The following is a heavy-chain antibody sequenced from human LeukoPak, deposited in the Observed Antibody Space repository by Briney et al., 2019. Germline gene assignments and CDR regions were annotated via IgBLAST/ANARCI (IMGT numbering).Heavy chain of an antibody. D-gene: IGHD2-2*01. J-gene: IGHJ4*02. V-gene: IGHV3-23*01. CDR3: AKDQALSLSSSRALDY. Sequence: GGSLRLSCAASGFTFSTYALSWVRQAPGKGLEWVSAISSSGGSPYYTDSVNGRFTISRDNSKNTLYLQMNSLRAEDTALYYCAKDQALSLSSSRALDYWGQGTLVTVSS. CDR2: ISSSGGSP. CDR1: GFTFSTYA.